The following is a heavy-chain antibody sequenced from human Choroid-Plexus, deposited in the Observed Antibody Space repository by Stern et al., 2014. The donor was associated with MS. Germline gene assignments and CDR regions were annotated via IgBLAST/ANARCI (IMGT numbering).Heavy chain of an antibody. CDR2: ISGSGGST. CDR3: AKDSENYDYVWGSLDY. J-gene: IGHJ4*02. CDR1: GFTFSSYA. V-gene: IGHV3-23*04. Sequence: EVQLVESGGGLVQPGGSLRLSCAASGFTFSSYAMSWVRQAPGKGLEWASAISGSGGSTYYADSVKGRFTISRDNSKNTLYLQMNSLRAEDTAVYYCAKDSENYDYVWGSLDYWGQGTLVTVSS. D-gene: IGHD3-16*01.